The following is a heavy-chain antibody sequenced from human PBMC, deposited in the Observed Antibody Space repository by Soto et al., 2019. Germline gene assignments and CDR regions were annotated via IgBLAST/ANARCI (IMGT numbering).Heavy chain of an antibody. CDR3: ALLLWFGEPQYGMDV. CDR2: ISYDGSNK. CDR1: GFTFSSYG. Sequence: QVQLVESGGGVVQPGRSLRLSFAASGFTFSSYGMHWVRQAPGKGLEWVAVISYDGSNKYYADSVKGRFTISRDNSKNTLYLQMNSLRAEDTAVYYCALLLWFGEPQYGMDVWGQGTTVTVSS. V-gene: IGHV3-30*03. D-gene: IGHD3-10*01. J-gene: IGHJ6*02.